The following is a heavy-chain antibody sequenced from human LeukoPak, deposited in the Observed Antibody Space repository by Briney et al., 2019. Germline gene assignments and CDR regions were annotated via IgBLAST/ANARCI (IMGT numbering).Heavy chain of an antibody. V-gene: IGHV3-23*01. J-gene: IGHJ4*02. Sequence: VESLRLSCAASGFTFSSYAMSWVRQTPGKGLEWVSGISGSGGSAYYADSVQGRFTISRDNSKNTLYLQLDSLRAEDTAVFYCAKDRQITSSWNYFDYWGQGTLVTVSS. D-gene: IGHD6-13*01. CDR2: ISGSGGSA. CDR1: GFTFSSYA. CDR3: AKDRQITSSWNYFDY.